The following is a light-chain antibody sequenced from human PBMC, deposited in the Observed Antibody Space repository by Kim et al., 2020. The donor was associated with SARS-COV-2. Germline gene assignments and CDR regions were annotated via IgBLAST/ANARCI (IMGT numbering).Light chain of an antibody. Sequence: EIVMTQSPATLSVSPGERVTLSCRASQSVGSSLAWHQQKPGQVPRLLIYGASTRATGVPARFSGSGSGTEFTLTVSSLQSEDFAVYYCQHYSNWYTFGQGTKLEI. CDR1: QSVGSS. CDR3: QHYSNWYT. V-gene: IGKV3-15*01. J-gene: IGKJ2*01. CDR2: GAS.